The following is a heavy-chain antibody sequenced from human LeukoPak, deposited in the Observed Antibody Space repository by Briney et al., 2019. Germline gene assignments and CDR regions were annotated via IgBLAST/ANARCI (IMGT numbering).Heavy chain of an antibody. CDR3: ARGPLVGATHYFDY. Sequence: HRASVKVSCKASGYTFISYGISWVRQAPGQGLEWMGWISAYNGNTNYAQKLQGRVTMTTDTSTSTAYMELRSLRSDDTAVYYCARGPLVGATHYFDYWGQGTLVTVSS. CDR2: ISAYNGNT. J-gene: IGHJ4*02. CDR1: GYTFISYG. D-gene: IGHD1-26*01. V-gene: IGHV1-18*01.